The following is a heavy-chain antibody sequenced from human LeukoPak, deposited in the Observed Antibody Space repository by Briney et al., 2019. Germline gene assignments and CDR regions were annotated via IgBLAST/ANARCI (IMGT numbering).Heavy chain of an antibody. CDR3: AGESHVERDDF. CDR2: ISASNGDT. D-gene: IGHD1-1*01. CDR1: GYTFTNYG. V-gene: IGHV1-18*01. Sequence: GASVKVSCKASGYTFTNYGITWGRQAPGQGLGWMGWISASNGDTHYSEKSQDRITVTTDTSTSTAYMELRSLVSDDTAVYYCAGESHVERDDFWGQGTLITVSS. J-gene: IGHJ4*02.